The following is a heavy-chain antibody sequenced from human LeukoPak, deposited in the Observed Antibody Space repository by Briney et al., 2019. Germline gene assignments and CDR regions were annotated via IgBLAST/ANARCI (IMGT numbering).Heavy chain of an antibody. CDR3: ARAPSQRFLEWLLFY. CDR1: GFTFSDYD. D-gene: IGHD3-3*01. J-gene: IGHJ4*02. V-gene: IGHV1-8*01. Sequence: ASVKVSCKASGFTFSDYDINWVRQATGQGLEWMGWMNPKSGHTGYAQKSQDRITLTRNTSINTAYMELRSLRFEDTAVYYCARAPSQRFLEWLLFYWGQGTLLTVSS. CDR2: MNPKSGHT.